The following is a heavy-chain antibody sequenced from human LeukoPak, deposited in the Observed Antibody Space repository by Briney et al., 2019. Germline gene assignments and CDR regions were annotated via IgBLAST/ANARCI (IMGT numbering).Heavy chain of an antibody. Sequence: SETLSLTCTVSGGPISGFYWSWMRQSPGKGLEWVAYIYNRGSTNSNPSLQSRVTISVDTSKNQFSLNLSSVTAADTAVYYCARGYYGSGSFDLDHWGQGTLVTVSS. J-gene: IGHJ4*02. CDR3: ARGYYGSGSFDLDH. CDR2: IYNRGST. CDR1: GGPISGFY. V-gene: IGHV4-59*12. D-gene: IGHD3-10*01.